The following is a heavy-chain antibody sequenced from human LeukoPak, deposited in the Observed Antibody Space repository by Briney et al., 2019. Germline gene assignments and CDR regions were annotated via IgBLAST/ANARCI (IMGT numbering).Heavy chain of an antibody. V-gene: IGHV3-48*02. CDR1: EFTFSTYT. Sequence: GGSLRLSCAASEFTFSTYTMNWVRQAPGKGLEWDSSISSTSSTIYYADSVKGRFTISRDNPKNSLYLQMNSLRDEDTAIYYCARSLESDYWGQGTLVTVSS. CDR3: ARSLESDY. CDR2: ISSTSSTI. J-gene: IGHJ4*02.